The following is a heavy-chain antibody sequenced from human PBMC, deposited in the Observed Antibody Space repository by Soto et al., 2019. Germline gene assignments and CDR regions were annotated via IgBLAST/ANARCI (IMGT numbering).Heavy chain of an antibody. CDR3: ARGSNIVVVVAATHSQNNRFDP. CDR2: INHSGST. V-gene: IGHV4-34*01. D-gene: IGHD2-15*01. CDR1: GGSFSGYY. J-gene: IGHJ5*02. Sequence: SETLSLTCAVYGGSFSGYYWSWIRQPPGKGLEWIGEINHSGSTNYNPSLKSRVTISVDTSKNQFSLKLSSVTAADTAVYYCARGSNIVVVVAATHSQNNRFDPWGQGTLVTVSS.